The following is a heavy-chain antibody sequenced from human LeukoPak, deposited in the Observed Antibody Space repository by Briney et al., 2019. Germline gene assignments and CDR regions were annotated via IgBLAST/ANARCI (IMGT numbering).Heavy chain of an antibody. D-gene: IGHD3-22*01. CDR3: ARDSSPWYYYDRSGSNGFDP. CDR2: ISYDGSNK. V-gene: IGHV3-30*04. J-gene: IGHJ5*02. Sequence: PGGSLRLSCAASGFPFSSYPMHWVRQAPGKGLEWVAVISYDGSNKYYADSVKGRFTISRDNSKNTLFLQMNSLRAEDTAVYYCARDSSPWYYYDRSGSNGFDPWGQGTLVTVSS. CDR1: GFPFSSYP.